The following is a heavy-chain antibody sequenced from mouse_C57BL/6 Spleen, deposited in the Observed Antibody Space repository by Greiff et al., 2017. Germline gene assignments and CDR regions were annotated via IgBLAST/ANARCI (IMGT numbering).Heavy chain of an antibody. CDR1: GFSLTSYA. V-gene: IGHV2-9-1*01. Sequence: VKLMESGPGLVAPSQSLSITCTVSGFSLTSYAISWVRQPPGKGLEWLGVIWTGGGTNYNSALKSMLSISKDNSKSQVFLKMNSLQTDDTARYYCARNWGYGSSWWYFDVWGTGTTVTVSS. D-gene: IGHD1-1*01. J-gene: IGHJ1*03. CDR2: IWTGGGT. CDR3: ARNWGYGSSWWYFDV.